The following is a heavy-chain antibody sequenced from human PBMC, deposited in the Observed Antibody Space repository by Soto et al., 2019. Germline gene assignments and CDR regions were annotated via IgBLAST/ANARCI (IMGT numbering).Heavy chain of an antibody. CDR3: ARDLSSSSSCADY. CDR2: ISYDGSNK. Sequence: SLRLSCAASGFTFSSYAMHWVRQAPGKGLEWVAVISYDGSNKYYADSVKGRFTISRDNSKNTLYLQMNSLRAEDTAVYYCARDLSSSSSCADYWGQGTLVTVSS. D-gene: IGHD6-6*01. CDR1: GFTFSSYA. V-gene: IGHV3-30-3*01. J-gene: IGHJ4*02.